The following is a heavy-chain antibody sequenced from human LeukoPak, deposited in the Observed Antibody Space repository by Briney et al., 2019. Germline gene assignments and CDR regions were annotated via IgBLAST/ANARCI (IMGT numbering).Heavy chain of an antibody. J-gene: IGHJ3*02. CDR3: AKDGEDSYSPYALDI. CDR2: ISGSGGGT. V-gene: IGHV3-23*01. D-gene: IGHD5-18*01. CDR1: GFTFSSYA. Sequence: PGGSLRLSCAASGFTFSSYAMTWVRQAPGKGLEWVSTISGSGGGTYYADSVKGRFTISRDNSKNTLYLQMNSLRAEDTAVYYCAKDGEDSYSPYALDIWGQGTMVTVSS.